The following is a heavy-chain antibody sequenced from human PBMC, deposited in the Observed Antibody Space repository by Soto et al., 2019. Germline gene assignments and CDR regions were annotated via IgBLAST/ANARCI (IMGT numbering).Heavy chain of an antibody. CDR1: GFTFSSYA. CDR3: ARGSVT. Sequence: QVQLVESGGGVDQPGRSLRLSCAASGFTFSSYAMHWVRQAPGKGLEWVAVISYDGSNKYYADSVKGRFTISRDNSKHTMYLQMNSLRAEDTAVYYCARGSVTWGQGTLVTVCS. CDR2: ISYDGSNK. D-gene: IGHD4-17*01. J-gene: IGHJ4*02. V-gene: IGHV3-30-3*01.